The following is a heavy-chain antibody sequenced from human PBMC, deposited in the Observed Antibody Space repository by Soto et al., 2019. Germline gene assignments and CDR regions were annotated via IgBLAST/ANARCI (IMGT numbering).Heavy chain of an antibody. CDR2: IYYSGST. Sequence: SETLSLTCTVSGGSRSSYYWSWIRQPPGKGLEWIGYIYYSGSTIYNPSLKSRVTISVDTSKNQFSLKLSSVTAADTAVYYCARYGSGSSVWFDPWGQGTLVTVS. CDR1: GGSRSSYY. D-gene: IGHD3-10*01. J-gene: IGHJ5*02. CDR3: ARYGSGSSVWFDP. V-gene: IGHV4-59*01.